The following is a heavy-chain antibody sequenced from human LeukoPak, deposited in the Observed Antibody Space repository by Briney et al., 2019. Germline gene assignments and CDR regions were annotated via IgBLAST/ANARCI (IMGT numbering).Heavy chain of an antibody. CDR2: IIPIFGTA. D-gene: IGHD3-3*01. CDR1: GGTFSSYA. V-gene: IGHV1-69*13. CDR3: ARGRYYDFWSGYPPFDY. Sequence: SVKVSCKASGGTFSSYAISWVRQAPGQGLEWMGGIIPIFGTANYAQKFQGRVTITADESTSTAYMELSSLRSEDTAVYYCARGRYYDFWSGYPPFDYWGQGTLVTVSS. J-gene: IGHJ4*02.